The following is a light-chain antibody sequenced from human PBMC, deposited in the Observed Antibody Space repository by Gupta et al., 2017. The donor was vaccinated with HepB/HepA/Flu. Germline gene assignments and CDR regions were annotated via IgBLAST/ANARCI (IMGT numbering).Light chain of an antibody. CDR3: QHEQGSSWP. J-gene: IGKJ1*01. CDR1: QDLNNW. Sequence: DIQMTQSPSTLSASVGDRVTITCRASQDLNNWLAWFQQKPGKAPKVLISKASRVESGVPSRFSGSGSGTEFTLTISSRQPDDFATYYCQHEQGSSWPFGQGTKVEIK. V-gene: IGKV1-5*03. CDR2: KAS.